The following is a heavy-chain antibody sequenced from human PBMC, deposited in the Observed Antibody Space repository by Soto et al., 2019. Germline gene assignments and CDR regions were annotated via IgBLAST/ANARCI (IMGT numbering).Heavy chain of an antibody. CDR1: GDSISSGPYY. J-gene: IGHJ4*02. CDR2: IYYSGIT. CDR3: ARDRGDSSGYYLDY. D-gene: IGHD3-22*01. Sequence: QVQLQESGPGLVTPSQTLSLTCTVSGDSISSGPYYWSWIRQHPGKGLEWIGYIYYSGITHYNPSLKSRVTISVDPSKNQFSLKLSSVTAADTAVYYCARDRGDSSGYYLDYWGQGTLVTVSS. V-gene: IGHV4-31*03.